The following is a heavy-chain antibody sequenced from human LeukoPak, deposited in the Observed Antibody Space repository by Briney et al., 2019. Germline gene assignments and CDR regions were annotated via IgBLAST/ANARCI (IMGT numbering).Heavy chain of an antibody. CDR1: GGTFSSYA. CDR3: ASDYGGNYYFDY. Sequence: ASVKVSCKASGGTFSSYAISWVRQAPGQGLEWMGGIIPIFGTANYAQKFQARVTITTDESTSTAYMELSSLRSEDTAVYYCASDYGGNYYFDYWGQGTLVTVSS. V-gene: IGHV1-69*05. J-gene: IGHJ4*02. CDR2: IIPIFGTA. D-gene: IGHD4-23*01.